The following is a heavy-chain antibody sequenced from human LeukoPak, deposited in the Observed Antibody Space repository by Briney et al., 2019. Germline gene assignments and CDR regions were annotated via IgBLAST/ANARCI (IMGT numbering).Heavy chain of an antibody. D-gene: IGHD6-13*01. CDR2: IYIDGTT. V-gene: IGHV3-23*03. CDR3: ARGPRYSFY. Sequence: GGSLRLSCAASGFTFSSYAMSWVRQAPGKGLEWISVIYIDGTTYYADSVKGRFTISRDQANNTLYLQMNTLRDEDTAIYYCARGPRYSFYWGQGTLVSVSS. CDR1: GFTFSSYA. J-gene: IGHJ4*02.